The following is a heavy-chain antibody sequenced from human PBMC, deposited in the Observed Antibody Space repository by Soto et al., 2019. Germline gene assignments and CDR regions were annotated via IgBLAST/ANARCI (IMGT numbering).Heavy chain of an antibody. D-gene: IGHD3-22*01. J-gene: IGHJ4*02. Sequence: GGPLRLSCAASSFAFGGNAMGWVRRSPGRGLEWVSSISGGAGTTYYADSVKGRFTISRDNSRKTLHSQMKTLTAEDKARDLCVRGVGNYYDRLSNXDYWGQG. CDR2: ISGGAGTT. V-gene: IGHV3-23*01. CDR1: SFAFGGNA. CDR3: VRGVGNYYDRLSNXDY.